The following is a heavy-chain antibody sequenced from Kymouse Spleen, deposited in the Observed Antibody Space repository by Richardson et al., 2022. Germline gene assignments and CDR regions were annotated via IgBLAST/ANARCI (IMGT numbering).Heavy chain of an antibody. V-gene: IGHV3-73*02. D-gene: IGHD3-3*01. CDR3: TRHGFGVVNYYYYGMDV. J-gene: IGHJ6*02. Sequence: EVQLVESGGGLVQPGGSLKLSCAASGFTFSGSAMHWVRQASGKGLEWVGRIRSKANSYATAYAASVKGRFTISRDDSKNTAYLQMNSLKTEDTAVYYCTRHGFGVVNYYYYGMDVWGQGTTVTVSS. CDR1: GFTFSGSA. CDR2: IRSKANSYAT.